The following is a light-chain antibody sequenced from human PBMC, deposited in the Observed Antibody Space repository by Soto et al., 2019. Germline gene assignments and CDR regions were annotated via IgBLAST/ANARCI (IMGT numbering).Light chain of an antibody. CDR2: GAS. CDR1: QSVSSSY. CDR3: QKYGTSPA. J-gene: IGKJ4*01. Sequence: EIVLTQSPGTLSLSPGERATLSCRASQSVSSSYLDWYQQKPGQAPRLLTCGASSRATGIPDSFSGSGSETDFALTISRLEPGDFAVCSRQKYGTSPAFGGGTKVEIK. V-gene: IGKV3-20*01.